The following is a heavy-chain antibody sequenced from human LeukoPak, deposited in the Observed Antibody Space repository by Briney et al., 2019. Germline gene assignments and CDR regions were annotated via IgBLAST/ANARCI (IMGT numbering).Heavy chain of an antibody. J-gene: IGHJ4*02. CDR3: ARGYYYFDY. Sequence: PGESLKISCKGSGYSFTSYWIGWVRQMPGKGLEWMGIIYPRNSHPRYSPSFQGQVTISTDKSISTAYLQWSSLKASDTAMYYCARGYYYFDYWGQGTLVTVSS. CDR2: IYPRNSHP. D-gene: IGHD3-22*01. CDR1: GYSFTSYW. V-gene: IGHV5-51*01.